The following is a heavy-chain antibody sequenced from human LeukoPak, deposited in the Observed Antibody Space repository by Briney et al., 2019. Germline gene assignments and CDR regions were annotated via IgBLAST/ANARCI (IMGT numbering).Heavy chain of an antibody. V-gene: IGHV1-46*01. CDR3: ARDHFAGTYSNHY. Sequence: ASVNVSCMASGYTFTSYYMHWVRQAPGQGLEWMGIINPSGGSTSYAQKFQGRVTMTRDTSTSTVYMELSSLRSEDTAVYYCARDHFAGTYSNHYWGQGTLVTVSS. CDR2: INPSGGST. CDR1: GYTFTSYY. J-gene: IGHJ4*02. D-gene: IGHD4-11*01.